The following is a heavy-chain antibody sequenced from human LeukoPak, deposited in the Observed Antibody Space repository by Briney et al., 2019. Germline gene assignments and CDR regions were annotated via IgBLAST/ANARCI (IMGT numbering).Heavy chain of an antibody. CDR1: GGSISSSSYY. CDR3: ARVVGEQLRNVDDY. CDR2: IYYSGST. D-gene: IGHD3-16*01. J-gene: IGHJ4*02. Sequence: PSETLSLTCTVSGGSISSSSYYWGWIRQPPGKGLEWIGSIYYSGSTYYNPSLKSRVTISVDTSKNQFSLKLSSVTAADTAVYYCARVVGEQLRNVDDYWGQGTLVTVSS. V-gene: IGHV4-39*07.